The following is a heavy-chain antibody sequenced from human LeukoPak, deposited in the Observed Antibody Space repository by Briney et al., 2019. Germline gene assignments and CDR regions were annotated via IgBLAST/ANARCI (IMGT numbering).Heavy chain of an antibody. V-gene: IGHV4-39*07. CDR3: ARGWGSGWYGAYAFDI. J-gene: IGHJ3*02. Sequence: PSETLSLTCTVSGGSISSSSYYWGWIRQPPGKGLEWIGSIYYSGSTYYNPSLKSRVTISVDTSKNQFSLKLSSVTAADTAVYYCARGWGSGWYGAYAFDIWGQGTMVTVSS. D-gene: IGHD6-13*01. CDR2: IYYSGST. CDR1: GGSISSSSYY.